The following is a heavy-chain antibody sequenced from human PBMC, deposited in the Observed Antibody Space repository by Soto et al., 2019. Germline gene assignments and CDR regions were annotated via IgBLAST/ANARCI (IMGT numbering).Heavy chain of an antibody. V-gene: IGHV3-23*01. D-gene: IGHD1-1*01. Sequence: QPGGSLRLSCAASGFTFSSYAMSWVRQAPGKGLEWVSAISGSGGSTYYADSVKGRFTISRDNSKNTLYLQMNSLRAEDTAVYYCANLPNRNSRGYDAFDIWGQGTMVTVSS. J-gene: IGHJ3*02. CDR1: GFTFSSYA. CDR2: ISGSGGST. CDR3: ANLPNRNSRGYDAFDI.